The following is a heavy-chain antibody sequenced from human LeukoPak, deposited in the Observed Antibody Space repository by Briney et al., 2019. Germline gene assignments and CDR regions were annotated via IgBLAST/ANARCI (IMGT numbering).Heavy chain of an antibody. J-gene: IGHJ4*02. D-gene: IGHD1-14*01. V-gene: IGHV3-53*01. CDR3: AKGVEPLAANTLAY. Sequence: GGSLRLSCAASGFTVITNDMTWVRQAPGKGLEWVSVLYSDGNTKYADSVQGRFTISRDNSKDTLYLEMNSLSPDDTAVYYCAKGVEPLAANTLAYWGQGTLVTVSS. CDR2: LYSDGNT. CDR1: GFTVITND.